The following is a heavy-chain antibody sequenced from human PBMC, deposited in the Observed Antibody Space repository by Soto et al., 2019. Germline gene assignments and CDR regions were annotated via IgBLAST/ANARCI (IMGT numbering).Heavy chain of an antibody. Sequence: GGTLRLSWAASGFTFSSYSMNWVRQAPGKGLERVSYTSSSIITIYYADYVNGQFTISRDNATNSLSLQMNSLKAEDTAVYYCASGEYYYDISGLSYWGQGPLVTVSS. CDR2: TSSSIITI. D-gene: IGHD3-22*01. J-gene: IGHJ1*01. CDR3: ASGEYYYDISGLSY. CDR1: GFTFSSYS. V-gene: IGHV3-48*01.